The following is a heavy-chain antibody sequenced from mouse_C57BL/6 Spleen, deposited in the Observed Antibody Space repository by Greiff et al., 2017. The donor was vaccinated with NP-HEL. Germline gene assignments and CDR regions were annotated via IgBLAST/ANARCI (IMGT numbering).Heavy chain of an antibody. Sequence: EVKLVESGGGLVQPGGSMKLSCVASGFTFSNYWMNWVRQSPEKGLEWVAQIRLKSDNYATHYAESVKGRFTISRDDSKSSVYLQMNNLRAEDTGIYYCTRDYDLDYWGQGTTLTVSS. V-gene: IGHV6-3*01. CDR3: TRDYDLDY. D-gene: IGHD2-4*01. CDR1: GFTFSNYW. CDR2: IRLKSDNYAT. J-gene: IGHJ2*01.